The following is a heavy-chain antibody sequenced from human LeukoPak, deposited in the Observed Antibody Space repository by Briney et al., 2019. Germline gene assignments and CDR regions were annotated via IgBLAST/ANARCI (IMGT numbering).Heavy chain of an antibody. CDR3: ARGGELLYYFDY. D-gene: IGHD1-26*01. J-gene: IGHJ4*02. CDR1: GGSISSYY. Sequence: PSETLSLTCTVSGGSISSYYWSWIRQPPGKGLEWIGYIYYSGSTNYNPSLKSRVTMSVDTSKNQFSLKLSSVTAADTAVYYCARGGELLYYFDYWGQGTLVTVSS. CDR2: IYYSGST. V-gene: IGHV4-59*12.